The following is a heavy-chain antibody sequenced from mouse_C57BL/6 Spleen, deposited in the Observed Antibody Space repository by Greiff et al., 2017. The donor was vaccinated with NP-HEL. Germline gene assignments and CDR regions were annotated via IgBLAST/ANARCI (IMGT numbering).Heavy chain of an antibody. CDR2: IDPSYGTT. V-gene: IGHV1-39*01. D-gene: IGHD4-1*01. Sequence: EVQLQQSGPELVKPGASVKISCKASGYSFTDYNMHWVKQSHGQSLEWIGVIDPSYGTTSYNQKFKGKATLTVDQSSSTAYMQLNSLTSEDSAVYYGARGNWAFDYWGQGTTLTVSS. CDR3: ARGNWAFDY. CDR1: GYSFTDYN. J-gene: IGHJ2*01.